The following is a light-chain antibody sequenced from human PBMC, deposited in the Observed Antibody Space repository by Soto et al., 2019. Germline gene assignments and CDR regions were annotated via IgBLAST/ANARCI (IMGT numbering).Light chain of an antibody. CDR3: QQRSSWGT. Sequence: EVVLTQSPGTLSLSPGERATLSCRASQSVSSNYLAWYQQSPGQAPRLLIYLTSNRAAGIPARFSGSGSGTDFTLTISSLEPEDFAVYYCQQRSSWGTFGQGTRLEIK. CDR1: QSVSSNY. CDR2: LTS. J-gene: IGKJ5*01. V-gene: IGKV3D-20*02.